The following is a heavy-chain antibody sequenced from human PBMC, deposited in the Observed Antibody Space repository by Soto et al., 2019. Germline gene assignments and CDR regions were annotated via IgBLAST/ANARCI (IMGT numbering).Heavy chain of an antibody. CDR1: GYSFTSYW. J-gene: IGHJ6*02. V-gene: IGHV5-10-1*01. Sequence: ESLKISCKGSGYSFTSYWISWVRQMPGKGLEWMGRIDPSDSYTNYSPSFQGHVTISADKSISTAYLQWSSLKASDTAMYYCARPCHSSSFGYYGMDVWGQGTTVTVS. CDR2: IDPSDSYT. CDR3: ARPCHSSSFGYYGMDV. D-gene: IGHD6-6*01.